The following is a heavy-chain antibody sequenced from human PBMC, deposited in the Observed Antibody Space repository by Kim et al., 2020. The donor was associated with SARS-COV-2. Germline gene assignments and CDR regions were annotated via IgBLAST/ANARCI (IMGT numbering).Heavy chain of an antibody. CDR2: IKQDGNLK. CDR3: ARDGDLYSSGKDAFDI. Sequence: GGSLRLSCAASGFTFSSYWMTWVRQAPGKGLEWVANIKQDGNLKYYVDSVKGRFTISRDNAKNSLYLQMNSLRAEDTAVYYCARDGDLYSSGKDAFDIWGQGTMVTVSS. J-gene: IGHJ3*02. V-gene: IGHV3-7*01. CDR1: GFTFSSYW. D-gene: IGHD6-19*01.